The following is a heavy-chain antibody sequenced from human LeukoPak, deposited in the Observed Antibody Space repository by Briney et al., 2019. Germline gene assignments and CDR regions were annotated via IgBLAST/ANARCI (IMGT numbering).Heavy chain of an antibody. CDR1: GGSISSGDYY. CDR3: ARPYYYDSRIDP. V-gene: IGHV4-30-4*01. D-gene: IGHD3-22*01. CDR2: MYYSGST. Sequence: PSQTLSLTCTVSGGSISSGDYYWSWIRQPPGKGLEWIAYMYYSGSTYHNPSLKSRVTVSADTSKNQLSLKLSSVTAADTAVYYCARPYYYDSRIDPWGQGILVTVSS. J-gene: IGHJ5*02.